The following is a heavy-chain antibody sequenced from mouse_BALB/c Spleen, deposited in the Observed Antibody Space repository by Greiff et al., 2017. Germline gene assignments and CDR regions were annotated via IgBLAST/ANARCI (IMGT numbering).Heavy chain of an antibody. CDR1: GYTFTSYW. J-gene: IGHJ4*01. V-gene: IGHV1-7*01. CDR3: ARYTGNAMDY. CDR2: INPSTGYT. Sequence: QVQLQQSGAELAKPGASVTMSCKASGYTFTSYWMHWVKQRPGQGLEWIGYINPSTGYTEYNQKFKDKATLTADKSSSTAYMQLSSLTSEDSAVYYCARYTGNAMDYWGQGTSVTVSS.